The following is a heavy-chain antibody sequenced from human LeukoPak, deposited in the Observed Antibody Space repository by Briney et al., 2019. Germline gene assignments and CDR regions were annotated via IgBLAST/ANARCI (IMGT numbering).Heavy chain of an antibody. CDR3: ARRRIAAASSGAFDI. CDR1: GGSISSYY. CDR2: IYTSGST. J-gene: IGHJ3*02. D-gene: IGHD6-13*01. Sequence: SETLSLTCTVSGGSISSYYWSWIREPAGKGLEWIGRIYTSGSTNYNPSLKSRVTMSVDTSKNQFSLKLSSVTAADTAVYYCARRRIAAASSGAFDIWGQGTMVTVSS. V-gene: IGHV4-4*07.